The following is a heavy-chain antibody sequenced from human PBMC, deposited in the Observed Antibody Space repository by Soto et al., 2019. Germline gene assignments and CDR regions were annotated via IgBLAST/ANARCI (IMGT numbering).Heavy chain of an antibody. CDR2: IKEDATQK. CDR1: GFTSRGFW. J-gene: IGHJ4*02. CDR3: TRDQF. Sequence: EGQLVQSGGGLVQPGGSLRLSCVGSGFTSRGFWMGWVRQAPGKGLEWVANIKEDATQKNYVDSVRGRFTISRDTATISLYLQMNSLRAEYTAVYYCTRDQFWGQGTLVTVSS. V-gene: IGHV3-7*05.